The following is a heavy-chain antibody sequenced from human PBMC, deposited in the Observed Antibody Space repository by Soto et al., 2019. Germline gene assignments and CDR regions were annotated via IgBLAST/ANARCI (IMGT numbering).Heavy chain of an antibody. J-gene: IGHJ6*02. CDR3: ARDSQYYDFWSAYYSRYYGMDV. Sequence: LRLSCAASGFTFSSYWMSWVRQAPGKGLEWVANIKQDGSEKYYVDSVKGRFTISRDNAKNSLYLQMNSLRAEDTAVYYCARDSQYYDFWSAYYSRYYGMDVCGQGPTVTVYS. CDR1: GFTFSSYW. D-gene: IGHD3-3*01. CDR2: IKQDGSEK. V-gene: IGHV3-7*03.